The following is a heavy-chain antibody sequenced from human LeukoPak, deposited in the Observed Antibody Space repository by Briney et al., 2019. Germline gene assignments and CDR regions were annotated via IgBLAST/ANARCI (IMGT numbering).Heavy chain of an antibody. V-gene: IGHV4-34*01. CDR1: GESFSDYY. Sequence: SETLSLTCAVYGESFSDYYWSWLRQPPGKGLEWIAQTSHSGSTNYNPSLKSRVTISVDTSKKQFSLRLTSVTAADTAVYYCAREGIIVAGGTWDYWGQGTLVTVSS. CDR3: AREGIIVAGGTWDY. D-gene: IGHD6-13*01. J-gene: IGHJ4*02. CDR2: TSHSGST.